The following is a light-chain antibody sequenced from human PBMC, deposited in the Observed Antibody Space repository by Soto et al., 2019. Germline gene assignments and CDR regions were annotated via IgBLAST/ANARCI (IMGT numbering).Light chain of an antibody. V-gene: IGKV3-11*01. J-gene: IGKJ4*01. CDR3: QQRSNWPLT. CDR2: DAS. Sequence: EIVLTQSRAALSCSPGERSTLSGRASQSVSSYLAWYQQKPGQAPRLLIYDASNRATGIPARFSGSGSGTGFTLTISSLEPEDFAVYYCQQRSNWPLTFGGGTKVDIK. CDR1: QSVSSY.